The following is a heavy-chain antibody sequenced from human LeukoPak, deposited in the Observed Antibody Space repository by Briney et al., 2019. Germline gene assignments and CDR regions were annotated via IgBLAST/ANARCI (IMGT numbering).Heavy chain of an antibody. CDR3: ARGTGSGWTDY. Sequence: GRSLRLSCVASGFTFSSSEMDWVRQAPGKGLEWVSCISSSGRTIYYADSAQGRFTISRDNAKNSLSLQMNSLRAEDTAVYYCARGTGSGWTDYWGQGTLVTVSS. V-gene: IGHV3-48*03. D-gene: IGHD6-19*01. CDR2: ISSSGRTI. CDR1: GFTFSSSE. J-gene: IGHJ4*02.